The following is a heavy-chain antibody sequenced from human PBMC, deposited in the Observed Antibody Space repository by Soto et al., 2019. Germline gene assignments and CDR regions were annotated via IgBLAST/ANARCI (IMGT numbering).Heavy chain of an antibody. Sequence: QVQLVQSGAEVKKPGASVKVSCKASGYTFTSYAMHWVRQAPGQRLEWMGRINAGMGNTKYSQKFQGRVTITRDTSASTAYMELSSPSSEVTAVYYCATSIVVGTALDYYGQGTLVTVAS. CDR3: ATSIVVGTALDY. CDR2: INAGMGNT. D-gene: IGHD2-21*02. J-gene: IGHJ4*02. CDR1: GYTFTSYA. V-gene: IGHV1-3*01.